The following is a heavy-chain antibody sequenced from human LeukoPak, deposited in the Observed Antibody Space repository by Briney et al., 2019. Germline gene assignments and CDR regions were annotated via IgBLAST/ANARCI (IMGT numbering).Heavy chain of an antibody. CDR1: GFDVNDNF. V-gene: IGHV3-53*01. CDR2: IYASGGA. J-gene: IGHJ4*02. Sequence: PGGSLRLSCVASGFDVNDNFMLWIRRALGQGLEWISIIYASGGAFHSESVKGRFSAFRDTSKNTIFLQMNNLRAADTAMYYCVRRHDYWGQGTLVTVSS. CDR3: VRRHDY.